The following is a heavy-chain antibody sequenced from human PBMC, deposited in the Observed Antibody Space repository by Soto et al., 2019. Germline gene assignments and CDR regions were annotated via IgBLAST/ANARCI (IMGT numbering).Heavy chain of an antibody. V-gene: IGHV3-30*18. CDR1: GFTFSSYG. CDR3: AKADTANMVYH. D-gene: IGHD3-10*01. Sequence: PGGSLRLSCAASGFTFSSYGMHWVRQAPGKGLEWVAVISYDGSNKYYADSVKGRFTISRDNSKNTLYLQMNSLRAEDTAVYYCAKADTANMVYHWGQGTLVTVSS. CDR2: ISYDGSNK. J-gene: IGHJ5*02.